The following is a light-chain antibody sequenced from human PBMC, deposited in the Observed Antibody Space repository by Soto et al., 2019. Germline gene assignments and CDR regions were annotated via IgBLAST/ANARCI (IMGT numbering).Light chain of an antibody. CDR2: EVT. V-gene: IGLV2-8*01. Sequence: QSVLIQPPSASGSPGQSVTISCTGTCSDVGGYNFVSWYQQHPGKAPKLIIYEVTKRPSGVPDRFSGSKSGNTASLTVSGLQAEDEADYYCSSYSGTNNYVFGTGTKVTVL. CDR1: CSDVGGYNF. J-gene: IGLJ1*01. CDR3: SSYSGTNNYV.